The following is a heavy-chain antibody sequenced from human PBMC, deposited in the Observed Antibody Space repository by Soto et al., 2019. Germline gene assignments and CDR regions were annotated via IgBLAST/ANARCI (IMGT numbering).Heavy chain of an antibody. D-gene: IGHD5-18*01. J-gene: IGHJ5*01. CDR2: ISISVYNT. V-gene: IGHV3-64D*09. CDR1: GFSLTNYV. CDR3: VKELNQFYVYGYT. Sequence: VVSLRLSCSSSGFSLTNYVILLFPKAPVNGLQYVSFISISVYNTYYADSWKVRFTISRDNSENTAYLQMSSLRPQDTAVYYCVKELNQFYVYGYTWGNGILVTX.